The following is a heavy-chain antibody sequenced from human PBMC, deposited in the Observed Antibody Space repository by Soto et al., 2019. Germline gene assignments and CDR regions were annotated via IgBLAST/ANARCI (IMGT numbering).Heavy chain of an antibody. CDR1: GYTFTSYG. D-gene: IGHD3-3*01. CDR3: ARATDATRFLQWLFPWFDP. Sequence: ASVKVSCKASGYTFTSYGISWVRQAPGQGLEWMGWISAYNGNTNYAQKLQGRVTMTTETATSTAYMELRSLRSDGPAVYYCARATDATRFLQWLFPWFDPWRQGTLVTVSS. CDR2: ISAYNGNT. J-gene: IGHJ5*02. V-gene: IGHV1-18*01.